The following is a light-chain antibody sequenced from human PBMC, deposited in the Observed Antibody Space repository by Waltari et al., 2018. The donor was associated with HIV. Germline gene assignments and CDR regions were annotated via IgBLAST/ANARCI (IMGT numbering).Light chain of an antibody. V-gene: IGLV2-11*01. J-gene: IGLJ3*02. CDR3: CSYAGSYTLV. CDR1: SSDVGSYNY. CDR2: DVT. Sequence: QSALTQPRSVSGSPGQSVTISCTGTSSDVGSYNYVSWYQQRPGKAPQLMIYDVTNRPSGVPDRFSGSKSGNTASLTISGLQGDDEADYYCCSYAGSYTLVFGGGTKLTVL.